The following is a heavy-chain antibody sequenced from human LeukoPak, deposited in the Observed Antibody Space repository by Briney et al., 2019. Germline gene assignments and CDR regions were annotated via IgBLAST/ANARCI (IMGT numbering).Heavy chain of an antibody. J-gene: IGHJ4*02. CDR2: ISGSGDST. Sequence: PGGSLRLSCAASGFTFSTYAVNWVRQAPGKGLEWVSTISGSGDSTYYADSVKGRFTISRDNSKDTLYLQMNSLRAEDTALYYCAKDLDSSSWNYFDYWGQGTLVTVSS. CDR1: GFTFSTYA. V-gene: IGHV3-23*01. D-gene: IGHD6-13*01. CDR3: AKDLDSSSWNYFDY.